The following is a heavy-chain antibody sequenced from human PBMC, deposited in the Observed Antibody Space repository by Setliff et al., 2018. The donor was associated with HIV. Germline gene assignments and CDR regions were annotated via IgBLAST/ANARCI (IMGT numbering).Heavy chain of an antibody. V-gene: IGHV4-39*01. J-gene: IGHJ4*02. CDR2: ISQSGTT. CDR3: ARQPLYFGEPYYFDY. CDR1: NVAISSNSYY. D-gene: IGHD3-10*01. Sequence: PSETLSLTCAVYNVAISSNSYYWGWIRQPPGKGLEWIGSISQSGTTYYSPSLKNRVTISVDTSRSRFSLKLGSVSASDTANYYCARQPLYFGEPYYFDYWGLGTLVTVSS.